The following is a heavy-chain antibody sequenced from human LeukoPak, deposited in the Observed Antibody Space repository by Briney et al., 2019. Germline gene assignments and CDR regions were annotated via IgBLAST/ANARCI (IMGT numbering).Heavy chain of an antibody. Sequence: GGVLRVSRAASGFTFSKCWMLWVRHAPGKGLYSVSGINTDGTVTTYADSLKGGFTVSRDNADNTMFLQMNSVRDEDTAVYYCATKQWLAPPPDSWGQGTPVTVSS. D-gene: IGHD6-19*01. CDR1: GFTFSKCW. CDR3: ATKQWLAPPPDS. CDR2: INTDGTVT. J-gene: IGHJ4*02. V-gene: IGHV3-74*01.